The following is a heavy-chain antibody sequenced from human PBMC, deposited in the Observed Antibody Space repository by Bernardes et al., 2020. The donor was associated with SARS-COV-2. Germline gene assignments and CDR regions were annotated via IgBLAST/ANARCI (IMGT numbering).Heavy chain of an antibody. V-gene: IGHV1-46*01. D-gene: IGHD6-13*01. CDR1: GYTFTSYY. J-gene: IGHJ6*02. CDR2: INPSGGST. Sequence: ASVKVSCKASGYTFTSYYMHWVRQAPGQGLEWMGIINPSGGSTSYAQKFQGRVTMTRDTSTSTVYMELSSLRSEDTAVYYCARDKIRLSSSWYKSYYYYYGMDVWGQGTTVTVSS. CDR3: ARDKIRLSSSWYKSYYYYYGMDV.